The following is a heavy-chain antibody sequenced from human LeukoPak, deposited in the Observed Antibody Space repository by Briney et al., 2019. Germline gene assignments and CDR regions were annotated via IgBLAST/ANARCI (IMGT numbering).Heavy chain of an antibody. Sequence: PGGSLRLSCAASGFSFSSYSMNWVRQAPGKGLEWVSYISSSSSTICYADSVKGRFTISRDNAKNSLYLQMNSLRAEDTAVYYCARPRVGATGWFDPWGQGTLVTVSS. V-gene: IGHV3-48*01. J-gene: IGHJ5*02. CDR2: ISSSSSTI. CDR3: ARPRVGATGWFDP. CDR1: GFSFSSYS. D-gene: IGHD1-26*01.